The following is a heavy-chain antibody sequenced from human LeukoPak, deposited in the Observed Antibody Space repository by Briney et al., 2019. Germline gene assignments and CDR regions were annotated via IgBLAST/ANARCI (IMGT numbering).Heavy chain of an antibody. Sequence: ASVKVSCKASGYTFTTYAMHWVRQAPGQRLEWMGWINGGNGNTKYLQKFQGRLIITRDTSASTAYMELNSLRSEDTAVYYCAKETPELAMDYWGRGTLVTVSS. D-gene: IGHD3-10*01. V-gene: IGHV1-3*01. CDR2: INGGNGNT. CDR1: GYTFTTYA. CDR3: AKETPELAMDY. J-gene: IGHJ4*02.